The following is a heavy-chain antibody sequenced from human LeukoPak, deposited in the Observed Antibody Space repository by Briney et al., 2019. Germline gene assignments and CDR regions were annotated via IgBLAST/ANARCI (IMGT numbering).Heavy chain of an antibody. J-gene: IGHJ4*02. D-gene: IGHD6-13*01. V-gene: IGHV3-7*01. CDR3: AIIPRAAAGPSARSPFHY. CDR2: IKQDGSEK. CDR1: GLTLSNYW. Sequence: GGSLRLSCTASGLTLSNYWMIWVRQAPGKGLQWVAKIKQDGSEKYYVDSVKGRFTISRDNAKNSLYLQMNSLRAEDTAVYYCAIIPRAAAGPSARSPFHYWGQGTLVTVSS.